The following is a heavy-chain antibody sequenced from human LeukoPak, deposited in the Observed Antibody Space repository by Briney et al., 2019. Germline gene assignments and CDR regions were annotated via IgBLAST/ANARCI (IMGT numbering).Heavy chain of an antibody. CDR2: IYHSGST. J-gene: IGHJ5*02. Sequence: SETLSLTCTVSGYSISSGYYWGWIRQPPGKGLERIGSIYHSGSTYYNPSLKSRVTISVDTSKTQFSLKLSSVTAADTAVYYCARDEPGDYDSSGYYLYSWFDPWGQGTLVTVSS. CDR3: ARDEPGDYDSSGYYLYSWFDP. CDR1: GYSISSGYY. V-gene: IGHV4-38-2*02. D-gene: IGHD3-22*01.